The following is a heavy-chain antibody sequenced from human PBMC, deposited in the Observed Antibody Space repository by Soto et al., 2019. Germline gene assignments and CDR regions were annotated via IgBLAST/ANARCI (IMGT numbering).Heavy chain of an antibody. CDR1: GYTFTGYY. V-gene: IGHV1-2*04. D-gene: IGHD3-22*01. Sequence: QVQLVQSGAEVKKPRASVKVSCKASGYTFTGYYMHWVRQAPGQGLEWMGWINPNSVGTNYAQKFQGWVTMTRDTSISTAYMELSRLRSDDTAVYYCARDRLTYYYDSSGYPRGYYYYGMDVCGQGTTVTVSS. CDR2: INPNSVGT. CDR3: ARDRLTYYYDSSGYPRGYYYYGMDV. J-gene: IGHJ6*02.